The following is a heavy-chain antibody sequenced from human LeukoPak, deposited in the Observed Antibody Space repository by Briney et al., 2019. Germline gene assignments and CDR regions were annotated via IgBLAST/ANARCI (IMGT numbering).Heavy chain of an antibody. D-gene: IGHD2-2*01. CDR2: IILILGIA. V-gene: IGHV1-69*04. Sequence: SVKVSCKASGGTFSSYAISWVRQAPGQGLEWMGRIILILGIANYAQKFQGRVTITADKSTSTAYMELSSLRSEDTAVYYCARDPRYCSSTSCPPWGQGTLVTVSS. CDR1: GGTFSSYA. CDR3: ARDPRYCSSTSCPP. J-gene: IGHJ5*02.